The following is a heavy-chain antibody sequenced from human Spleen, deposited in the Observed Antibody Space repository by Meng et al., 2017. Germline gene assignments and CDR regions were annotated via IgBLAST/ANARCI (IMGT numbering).Heavy chain of an antibody. D-gene: IGHD6-25*01. CDR2: INPKSEDT. CDR1: GDNFPDYY. CDR3: ARDEDISAAGKLFGDY. V-gene: IGHV1-2*06. J-gene: IGHJ4*02. Sequence: VTLVQSGDEVKKPGASVTVSCKPSGDNFPDYYIHWVRRAPGQGLECMGRINPKSEDTHYAQKFQARVTMTGDTSISTAYMELSGLRSDDTAMYYCARDEDISAAGKLFGDYWGQGTLVTVSS.